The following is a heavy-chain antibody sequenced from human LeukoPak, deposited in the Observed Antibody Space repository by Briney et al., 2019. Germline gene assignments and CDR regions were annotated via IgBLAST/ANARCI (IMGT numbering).Heavy chain of an antibody. D-gene: IGHD2-2*01. CDR2: IKQDGSEN. CDR3: ARGYCSCNVCYGNWFDP. Sequence: GGSLRLSCAASGFTFSNYAMRWVRQAPGKGLEWVANIKQDGSENFYVDSVKGRFTISRDNARNSLYLQMNSLRAEDTAVYYCARGYCSCNVCYGNWFDPWGQGTLVTVSS. V-gene: IGHV3-7*04. CDR1: GFTFSNYA. J-gene: IGHJ5*02.